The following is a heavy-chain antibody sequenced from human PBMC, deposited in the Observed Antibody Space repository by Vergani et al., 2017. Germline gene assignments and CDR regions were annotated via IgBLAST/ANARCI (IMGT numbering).Heavy chain of an antibody. D-gene: IGHD3-22*01. V-gene: IGHV2-70*04. CDR1: GFSLSTSGMR. CDR2: IDWDDDK. CDR3: ARERGYYDSSGYYATGTFDY. Sequence: QVTLKESGPALVKPTQTLTLTCTFSGFSLSTSGMRVSWIRQPPGKALEWLARIDWDDDKFYSTSLKTRLTISKDTSKNQVVLTMTNTDPVDTATYYCARERGYYDSSGYYATGTFDYWGQGTLVTVSS. J-gene: IGHJ4*02.